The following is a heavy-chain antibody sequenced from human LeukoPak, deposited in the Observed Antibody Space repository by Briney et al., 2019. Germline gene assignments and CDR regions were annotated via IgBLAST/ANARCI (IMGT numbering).Heavy chain of an antibody. V-gene: IGHV1-2*02. D-gene: IGHD1-1*01. CDR3: MRDWVGYWND. Sequence: ASVKVSCKTSGFTFTGYYIHWVRQAPGQRFEWLGWINPSTGGTDYAQNFQGRLTLTRDTSINTAYLELSSLRIDDTAVYYCMRDWVGYWNDWGQGTLVTVSS. CDR2: INPSTGGT. J-gene: IGHJ1*01. CDR1: GFTFTGYY.